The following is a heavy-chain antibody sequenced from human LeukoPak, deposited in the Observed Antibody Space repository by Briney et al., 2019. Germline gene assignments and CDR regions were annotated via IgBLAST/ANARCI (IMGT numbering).Heavy chain of an antibody. CDR3: AKVGTHMVRGGNDC. CDR2: ISGSGGST. J-gene: IGHJ4*02. D-gene: IGHD3-10*01. V-gene: IGHV3-23*01. Sequence: GGSLRLSCAASGFTFSSYAMSWVRQAPGKGLEWVSAISGSGGSTYYADSVKGRFTISRDNPKNTLYLQMNSLRAEDTAVYYCAKVGTHMVRGGNDCWGQGTLVTVSS. CDR1: GFTFSSYA.